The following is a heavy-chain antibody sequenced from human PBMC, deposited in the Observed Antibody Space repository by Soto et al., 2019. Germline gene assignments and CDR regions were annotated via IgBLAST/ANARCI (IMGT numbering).Heavy chain of an antibody. D-gene: IGHD3-9*01. CDR2: MNPNSGNT. CDR1: GYTFTSYD. J-gene: IGHJ6*03. CDR3: ARGSQYDILTGYYFQDYYYYMDV. V-gene: IGHV1-8*01. Sequence: ASVKVSCKASGYTFTSYDINWVRQATGQGLEWMGWMNPNSGNTGYAQKFQGRVTMTRNTSISTAYMELSSLRSEDTAVYYCARGSQYDILTGYYFQDYYYYMDVWGKGTTVTVS.